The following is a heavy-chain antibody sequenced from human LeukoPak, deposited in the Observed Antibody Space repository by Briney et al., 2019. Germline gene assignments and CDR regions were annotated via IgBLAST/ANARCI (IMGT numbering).Heavy chain of an antibody. J-gene: IGHJ2*01. Sequence: SETLSLTCTVSGVSIGSYYWSWIRQPPGKGLEWIGYIYYSGSTSYNPSLKSRVSISVDTSKNQFSLKLSSVTAADTAVYYCATIRDTALRYWYFDLWGRGTLVTVSS. CDR3: ATIRDTALRYWYFDL. V-gene: IGHV4-59*13. D-gene: IGHD5-18*01. CDR2: IYYSGST. CDR1: GVSIGSYY.